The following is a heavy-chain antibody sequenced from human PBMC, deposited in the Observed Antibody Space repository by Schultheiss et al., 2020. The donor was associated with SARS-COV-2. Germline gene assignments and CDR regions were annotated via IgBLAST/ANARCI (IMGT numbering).Heavy chain of an antibody. CDR2: IRSKAYGGTT. CDR1: GFTFGDYA. D-gene: IGHD6-6*01. J-gene: IGHJ4*02. V-gene: IGHV3-49*03. CDR3: ATQYGSSSENY. Sequence: GGSLRLSCAASGFTFGDYAMSWFRQAPGKGLEWVGFIRSKAYGGTTEYAASVKGRFTISRDDSKNSLYLQMSSLRVEDTAVYYCATQYGSSSENYWGQGTLVTVSS.